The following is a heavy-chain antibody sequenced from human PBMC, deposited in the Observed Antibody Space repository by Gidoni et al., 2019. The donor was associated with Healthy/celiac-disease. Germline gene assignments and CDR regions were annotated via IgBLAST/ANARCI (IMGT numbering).Heavy chain of an antibody. D-gene: IGHD1-26*01. CDR3: ERVGAHDIDD. CDR1: GGSISSSNW. V-gene: IGHV4-4*02. CDR2: IYNRGIT. Sequence: QVHLPESGPGLVNPSGPLSLTCAVSGGSISSSNWWSWVRQPPGKGLELIGEIYNRGITNYNPSLKSRVTISVEKSKNQCSLKLSAVTAADTAVYYCERVGAHDIDDWGQGTLVTVSS. J-gene: IGHJ4*02.